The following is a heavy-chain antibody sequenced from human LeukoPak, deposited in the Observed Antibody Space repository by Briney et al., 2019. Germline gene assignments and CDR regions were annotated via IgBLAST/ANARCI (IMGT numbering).Heavy chain of an antibody. Sequence: ASVKVSCKASGYTFTSDYIHWVRQAPGQGLEWMGMIYPRDGSTSYAQKFQGRVTVTRDTSTSTVHTELSGLRSEDTAVYYCARDQEGFDYWGQGTLVTVSS. CDR3: ARDQEGFDY. J-gene: IGHJ4*02. CDR1: GYTFTSDY. CDR2: IYPRDGST. V-gene: IGHV1-46*01.